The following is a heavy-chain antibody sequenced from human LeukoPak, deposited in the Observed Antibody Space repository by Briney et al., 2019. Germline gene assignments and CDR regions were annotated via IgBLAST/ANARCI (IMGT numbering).Heavy chain of an antibody. Sequence: ASVKVSCKASGYTFTSYGISWVRQAPGQGLEWMGWISAYNGNTNYAQKLQGRVTMTTDTSTSTAYMELRSLRSDDTAVYYCARDRGGGYSYGPDDAFDIWGQGTMVTVSS. CDR3: ARDRGGGYSYGPDDAFDI. J-gene: IGHJ3*02. CDR1: GYTFTSYG. CDR2: ISAYNGNT. V-gene: IGHV1-18*01. D-gene: IGHD5-18*01.